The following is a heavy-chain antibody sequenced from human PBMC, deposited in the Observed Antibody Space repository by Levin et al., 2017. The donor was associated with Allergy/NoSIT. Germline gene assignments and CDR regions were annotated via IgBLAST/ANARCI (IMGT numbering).Heavy chain of an antibody. CDR2: ISYSGTT. J-gene: IGHJ6*02. V-gene: IGHV4-39*01. CDR1: GGSISRSSYY. Sequence: NASETLSLTCTVSGGSISRSSYYWGWIRQPPGKGLEWIGTISYSGTTYYNPSLKSRVTVSVDTSKNQFSLKLSSVTAADTAVYFCGRRGPMSNTIYYYAMDVWGQGTTVTVSS. CDR3: GRRGPMSNTIYYYAMDV. D-gene: IGHD3-10*01.